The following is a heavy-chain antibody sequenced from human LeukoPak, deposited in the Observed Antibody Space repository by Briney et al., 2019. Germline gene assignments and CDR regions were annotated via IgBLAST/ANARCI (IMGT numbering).Heavy chain of an antibody. J-gene: IGHJ4*02. Sequence: SETLSLTCTVSGGSISSSSYYWGWIRQPPGKGLEWIGSIYYSGSTYYNPSLKSRVTISVDTSKNQFSLKLSSVTAADTAVYYCARAGYGDSDFDYWGQGTLVTVS. V-gene: IGHV4-39*07. CDR2: IYYSGST. CDR1: GGSISSSSYY. CDR3: ARAGYGDSDFDY. D-gene: IGHD4-17*01.